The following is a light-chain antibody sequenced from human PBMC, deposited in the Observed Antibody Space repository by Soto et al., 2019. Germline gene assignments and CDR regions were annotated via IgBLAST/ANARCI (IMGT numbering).Light chain of an antibody. CDR1: QSVGLS. CDR3: QQRTSWQPWT. V-gene: IGKV3D-11*02. CDR2: DAS. J-gene: IGKJ1*01. Sequence: EIVLTQSPGTLSLSPGGRATLSCRASQSVGLSLAWYQQKPGQAPRLLIYDASERASGIPARFSGSGSGTDFTLTISSLEHEDFAVYYCQQRTSWQPWTFGQGTKVDIK.